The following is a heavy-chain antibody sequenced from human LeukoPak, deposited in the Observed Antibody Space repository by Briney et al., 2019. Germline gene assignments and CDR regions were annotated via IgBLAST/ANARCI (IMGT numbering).Heavy chain of an antibody. CDR1: GYIFTNFG. Sequence: ASVKVSCKASGYIFTNFGISWVRQARGQGLEWMGWISGYNGNTKYVQKFQGGVTMTTDTSTSTAYMELRSLRSDDTAVYYCARDLTHRRNYDNSGYQIVPAFWGQGTLVTVSS. J-gene: IGHJ4*02. CDR2: ISGYNGNT. V-gene: IGHV1-18*01. CDR3: ARDLTHRRNYDNSGYQIVPAF. D-gene: IGHD3-22*01.